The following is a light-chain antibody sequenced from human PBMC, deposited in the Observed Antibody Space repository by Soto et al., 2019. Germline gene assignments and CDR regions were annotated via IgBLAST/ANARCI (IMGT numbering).Light chain of an antibody. CDR1: QSISTY. J-gene: IGKJ5*01. V-gene: IGKV1-39*01. Sequence: DIQLTQSPSPLSASVGDRVAITCLASQSISTYLNWYQQKPGKAPKVLIYAASNLQSGVPSRFSGSGSGTDFTLTISCLQSEDFATYYCQQYYSYPITFGQGTRLEI. CDR2: AAS. CDR3: QQYYSYPIT.